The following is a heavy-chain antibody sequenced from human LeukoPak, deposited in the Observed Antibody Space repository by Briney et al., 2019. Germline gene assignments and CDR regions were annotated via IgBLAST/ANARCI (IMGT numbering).Heavy chain of an antibody. J-gene: IGHJ4*02. CDR2: INPNSGGT. D-gene: IGHD4-17*01. V-gene: IGHV1-2*02. CDR1: GGTFSSYA. CDR3: ARDTYGDYDN. Sequence: AASVKVSCKASGGTFSSYAISWVRQAPGQGLEWMGWINPNSGGTNYAQKFQGRVTMTRDTSISTAYMELSRLRSDDTAVYYCARDTYGDYDNWGQGTLVTVSS.